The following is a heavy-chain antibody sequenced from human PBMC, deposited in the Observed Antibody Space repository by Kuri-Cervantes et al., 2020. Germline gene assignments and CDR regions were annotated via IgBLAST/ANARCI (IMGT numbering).Heavy chain of an antibody. D-gene: IGHD5-24*01. CDR2: ISYDGSNK. V-gene: IGHV3-30-3*01. Sequence: GESLKISCAASGFTFSSYAMHWVRQAPGKGLEWVAVISYDGSNKYYADSVKGRFTISRDNSKNTLYLQMNSLRAEDTAVYYCARPDGYNYYAFDIWGQGTMVTVSS. CDR1: GFTFSSYA. J-gene: IGHJ3*02. CDR3: ARPDGYNYYAFDI.